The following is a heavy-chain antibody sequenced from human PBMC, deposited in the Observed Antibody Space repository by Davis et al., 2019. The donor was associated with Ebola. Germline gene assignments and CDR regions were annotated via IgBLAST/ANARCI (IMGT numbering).Heavy chain of an antibody. CDR1: GDSVSGNIPA. CDR3: ARGWLRTGLDV. J-gene: IGHJ6*04. CDR2: TYYNSKWFY. Sequence: PSETLSLTCAISGDSVSGNIPAWNWIRQSPSRGLEWLGRTYYNSKWFYDYAVSVKSRITIYQDTSQNQFSLQLNFVTPEDTAVYYCARGWLRTGLDVWGKGTTVIVSS. V-gene: IGHV6-1*01. D-gene: IGHD5-12*01.